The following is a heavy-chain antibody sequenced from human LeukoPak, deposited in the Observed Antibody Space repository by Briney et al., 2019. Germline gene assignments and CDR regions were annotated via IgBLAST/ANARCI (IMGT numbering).Heavy chain of an antibody. CDR1: GFIFSDYG. Sequence: GGSLRLSCAASGFIFSDYGMHWVRQAPGKGLVWVAFIRYDGSNKYYADSVKGRFSISRDNSKNTLYVQMNGLRAEDTAVYYCTRGGNFWYFDLWGRGTLVTVSS. V-gene: IGHV3-30*02. CDR3: TRGGNFWYFDL. D-gene: IGHD1-7*01. J-gene: IGHJ2*01. CDR2: IRYDGSNK.